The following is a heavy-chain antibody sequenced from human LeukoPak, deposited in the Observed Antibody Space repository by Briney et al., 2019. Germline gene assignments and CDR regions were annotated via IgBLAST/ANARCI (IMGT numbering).Heavy chain of an antibody. CDR1: GYTFTSYG. D-gene: IGHD4-11*01. Sequence: ASVKVSCKASGYTFTSYGISWVRQAPGQGLEWMGWMNPNSGNTGYAQKFQGRATMTRNTSISTAYMELSSLRSEDTAVYYCARTRYSKTQPDIREPIDYWGQGTLVTVSS. J-gene: IGHJ4*02. V-gene: IGHV1-8*02. CDR2: MNPNSGNT. CDR3: ARTRYSKTQPDIREPIDY.